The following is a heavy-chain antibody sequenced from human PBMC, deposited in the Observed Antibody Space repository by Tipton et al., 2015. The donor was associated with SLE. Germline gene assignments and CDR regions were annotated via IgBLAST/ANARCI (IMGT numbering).Heavy chain of an antibody. J-gene: IGHJ4*02. D-gene: IGHD3-16*01. CDR2: IYYSGST. CDR3: ARWGGYHDY. V-gene: IGHV4-59*01. CDR1: GGSISSYY. Sequence: TLSLTCTVSGGSISSYYWSWIRQPPGKGLEWIGYIYYSGSTNYNPSLKSRVIISVDTSKNQFSLKLSSVTAADTAVYYCARWGGYHDYWGQGTLVTVSS.